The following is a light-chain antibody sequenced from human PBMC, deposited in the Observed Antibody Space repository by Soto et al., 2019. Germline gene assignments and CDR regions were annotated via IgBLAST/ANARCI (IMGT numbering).Light chain of an antibody. CDR1: SCNIGSNY. CDR3: SAWDDSRSAYV. V-gene: IGLV1-47*01. CDR2: RNN. Sequence: HSVLTQPPSASGTPGQRVAISCSGSSCNIGSNYVYWYQQLPGTAPKLLIYRNNHRPSGVPDRFSGSKSVTSAALAISGRRYEDEADYYYSAWDDSRSAYVFGTGTKLTVL. J-gene: IGLJ1*01.